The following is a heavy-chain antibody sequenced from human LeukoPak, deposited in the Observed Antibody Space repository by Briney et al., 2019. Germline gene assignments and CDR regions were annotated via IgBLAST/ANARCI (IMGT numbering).Heavy chain of an antibody. D-gene: IGHD1-1*01. Sequence: GGSLRLSCAASGFTFSSYDMSWVRQAPGKGLEWVSYTSSSSSTIYYADSVKSRFTISRDNSKNTLYLQMNSLRAEDTAVYYCARGVPTGIDYFDYWGQGTLVTVSS. V-gene: IGHV3-48*01. CDR2: TSSSSSTI. CDR3: ARGVPTGIDYFDY. J-gene: IGHJ4*02. CDR1: GFTFSSYD.